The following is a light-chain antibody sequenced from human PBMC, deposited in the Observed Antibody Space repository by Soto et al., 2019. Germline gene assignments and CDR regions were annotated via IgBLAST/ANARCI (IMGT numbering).Light chain of an antibody. Sequence: EIVLTQSPGTLSLSPGERATLSCRASQSVSSSYLAWYQQKPGQAPRLLIYGESSRATGIQDRFSGRESGTDFTFTISRLEPEDFAVYYCQQYGSSRTFGQGTKV. J-gene: IGKJ1*01. V-gene: IGKV3-20*01. CDR1: QSVSSSY. CDR2: GES. CDR3: QQYGSSRT.